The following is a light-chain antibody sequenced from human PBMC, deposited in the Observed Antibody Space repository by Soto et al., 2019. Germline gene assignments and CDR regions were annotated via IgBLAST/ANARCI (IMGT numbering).Light chain of an antibody. CDR3: QQYKNWPPLT. J-gene: IGKJ4*01. Sequence: EIVMTQSPATLSVSPGERATLSCRASQSVSSNLAWYQQKPGQAPRLLIYGASNRVTGITARFSGSGSGTEFTLTISSLQSEDFAVYYCQQYKNWPPLTFGGGTKVEIK. CDR1: QSVSSN. V-gene: IGKV3-15*01. CDR2: GAS.